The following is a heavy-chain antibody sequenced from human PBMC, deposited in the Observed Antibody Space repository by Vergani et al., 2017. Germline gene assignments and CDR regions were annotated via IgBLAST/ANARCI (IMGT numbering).Heavy chain of an antibody. J-gene: IGHJ5*02. CDR1: GGTFSSYA. D-gene: IGHD3-9*01. CDR3: ARGDILTGSGNXFDP. Sequence: QVQLVQSGAEVKKPGSSVKVSCKASGGTFSSYAISWVRQAPGQGLEWMGRIIPILGIADYAQKFQGRVTITADKSTSTAYMELSSLRSEDTAVYYCARGDILTGSGNXFDPWGQGTLVTVSS. CDR2: IIPILGIA. V-gene: IGHV1-69*04.